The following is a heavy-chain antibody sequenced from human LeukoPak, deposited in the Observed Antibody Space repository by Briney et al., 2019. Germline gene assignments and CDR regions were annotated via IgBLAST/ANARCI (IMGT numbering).Heavy chain of an antibody. Sequence: PSETLSLTCAVYGGSFSGYYWSWIRQPPGKGLEWIGEINHSGSTNYNPSLKSRVTISVDTSKNQFSLKLSSVTAADTAVYYCARGLYYDFWSGYRLFDYWGQGTLVTVSS. D-gene: IGHD3-3*01. V-gene: IGHV4-34*01. CDR1: GGSFSGYY. J-gene: IGHJ4*02. CDR2: INHSGST. CDR3: ARGLYYDFWSGYRLFDY.